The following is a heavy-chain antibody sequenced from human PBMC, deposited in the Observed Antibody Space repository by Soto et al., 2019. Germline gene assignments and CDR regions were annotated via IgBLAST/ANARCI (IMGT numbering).Heavy chain of an antibody. D-gene: IGHD6-13*01. CDR3: ARKFYSSSWYFGY. V-gene: IGHV1-8*01. CDR2: MNPNSGHT. J-gene: IGHJ4*02. Sequence: QVQLVQSGAEVKKPGASVKVSCQASGYTFTSYDINWVRQATGQGLEWMGWMNPNSGHTGYAQKFQGRVTMTRNTSISTAYMELSSLRADDTAVDYCARKFYSSSWYFGYWGQGTLVSVS. CDR1: GYTFTSYD.